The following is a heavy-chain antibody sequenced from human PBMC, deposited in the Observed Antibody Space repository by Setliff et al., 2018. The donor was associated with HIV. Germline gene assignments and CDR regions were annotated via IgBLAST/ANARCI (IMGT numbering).Heavy chain of an antibody. V-gene: IGHV3-7*01. CDR2: IKQDGSEK. D-gene: IGHD6-6*01. Sequence: GGSLRLSCAASGFTFSSYWMSWVRQAPGKGLEWVANIKQDGSEKYDVDSVKGRFTISRDNAKNSLYLQMNSLRAEDTAVYYCAREEPSIAARPFDYWGQGTLVTVSS. CDR3: AREEPSIAARPFDY. J-gene: IGHJ4*02. CDR1: GFTFSSYW.